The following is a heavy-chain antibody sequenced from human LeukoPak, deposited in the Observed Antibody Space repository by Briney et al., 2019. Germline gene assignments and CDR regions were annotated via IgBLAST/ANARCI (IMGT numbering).Heavy chain of an antibody. CDR2: ISDSGGTT. J-gene: IGHJ5*02. CDR1: GFTFSTYA. V-gene: IGHV3-23*01. CDR3: AKLTRGYSDSTACPNWFDP. Sequence: GGSLRLSCAASGFTFSTYAMSWVRHAPGEGLEWVSAISDSGGTTYYADSVKGRFTIFRDNSKNTLYLQMNSLRGEDTAVYYCAKLTRGYSDSTACPNWFDPWGRGTLVTVSS. D-gene: IGHD3-22*01.